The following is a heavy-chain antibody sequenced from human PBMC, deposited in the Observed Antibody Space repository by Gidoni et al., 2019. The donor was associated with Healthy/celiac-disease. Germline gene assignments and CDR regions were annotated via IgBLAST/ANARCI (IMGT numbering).Heavy chain of an antibody. J-gene: IGHJ4*02. V-gene: IGHV4-39*01. CDR3: ARDYGNNDY. CDR2: IYYSGGT. D-gene: IGHD4-17*01. CDR1: GGSISSISYY. Sequence: QLHMQERGTGLVRPWETLSVTCIVPGGSISSISYYWGWIRQPPGKGLEWIGSIYYSGGTYYNPSLKSRVTISVDTSKNQFSLKLSSVTAADTAVYYCARDYGNNDYWGQGTLVTVSS.